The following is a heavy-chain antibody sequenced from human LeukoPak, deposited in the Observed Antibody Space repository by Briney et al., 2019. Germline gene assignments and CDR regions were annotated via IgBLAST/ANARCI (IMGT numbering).Heavy chain of an antibody. D-gene: IGHD3-10*01. V-gene: IGHV3-23*01. CDR1: GFTFSSYA. Sequence: GASLRLSCAASGFTFSSYAMSWVRQAPGKGLEWVSSISGSGGSTYYADSVKGRFTISRDNSKNTLHLQMNSLRAEDTAVYYCAKDQVVGKTLGGVWFGVYYFDYWGQGTLVTVSS. CDR3: AKDQVVGKTLGGVWFGVYYFDY. CDR2: ISGSGGST. J-gene: IGHJ4*02.